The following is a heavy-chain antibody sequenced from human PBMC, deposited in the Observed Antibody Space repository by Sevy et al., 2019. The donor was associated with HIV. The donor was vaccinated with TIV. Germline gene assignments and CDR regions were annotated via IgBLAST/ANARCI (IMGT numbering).Heavy chain of an antibody. J-gene: IGHJ5*02. Sequence: GGSLRLSCAVSGFSFSDYWMHWVRQTPGKGLEWVARINFEGNTTSYADSVKGRFTISRDNAKKMLHLQVNSLTVKDTAVYYSARDSGSGLDSWGQGTLVTVSS. CDR1: GFSFSDYW. CDR2: INFEGNTT. D-gene: IGHD3-10*01. V-gene: IGHV3-74*03. CDR3: ARDSGSGLDS.